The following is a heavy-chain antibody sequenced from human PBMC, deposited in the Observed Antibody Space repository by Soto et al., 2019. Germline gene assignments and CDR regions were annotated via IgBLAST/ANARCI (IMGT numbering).Heavy chain of an antibody. CDR2: IYTSGST. D-gene: IGHD4-17*01. CDR1: GGSISTYY. J-gene: IGHJ5*02. V-gene: IGHV4-4*07. Sequence: LSLTCTVSGGSISTYYWSWIRHPAGKGLEWIGRIYTSGSTNYNPSLKSRVTMSVDTSKNQFSLKLSSVTAADTAVYYCARDDYGDYRRAFDPWGQGTLVTVSS. CDR3: ARDDYGDYRRAFDP.